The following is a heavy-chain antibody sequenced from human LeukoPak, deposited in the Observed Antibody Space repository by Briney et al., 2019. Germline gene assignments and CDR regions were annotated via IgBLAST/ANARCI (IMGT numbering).Heavy chain of an antibody. CDR3: ARAESYCTSTSCYTPWDY. CDR2: TYYRSKWYN. Sequence: SQTLSLTCAISGDSVSSNSAAWNWIRQSPSRGLEWLGRTYYRSKWYNDYAVSVKSRITINPDTSKNQFSLQLNSVTPEDTAVYYCARAESYCTSTSCYTPWDYWGQGTLVTVSS. V-gene: IGHV6-1*01. CDR1: GDSVSSNSAA. J-gene: IGHJ4*02. D-gene: IGHD2-2*02.